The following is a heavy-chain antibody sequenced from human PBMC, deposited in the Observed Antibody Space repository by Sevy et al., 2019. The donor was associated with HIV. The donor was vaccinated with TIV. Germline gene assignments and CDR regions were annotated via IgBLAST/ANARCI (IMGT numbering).Heavy chain of an antibody. CDR1: GFIFGDFA. CDR2: IRHKPYCGTK. V-gene: IGHV3-49*04. D-gene: IGHD3-9*01. J-gene: IGHJ6*02. CDR3: TRSSFDILAGYYGSDAGDGMDV. Sequence: GGSLRLSCTASGFIFGDFAMSWVRQAPGKGLEWVGFIRHKPYCGTKEDAASVKGRFTISRDDSKSIAYLQMNSLKTEDTAVYYCTRSSFDILAGYYGSDAGDGMDVWGQGTTVTVSS.